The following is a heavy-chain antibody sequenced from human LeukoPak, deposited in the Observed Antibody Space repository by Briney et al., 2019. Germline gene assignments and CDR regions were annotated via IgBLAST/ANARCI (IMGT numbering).Heavy chain of an antibody. CDR1: GFTFSSYS. Sequence: QAGGSLRLSCAASGFTFSSYSMTWVRQAPGKGLEWVSYISSSSSTIYYADSVKGRFTISRDNAKNSLYLQMNSLRAEDTAVYYCARDRDYDSTLPSDYWGQGTLVTVSS. D-gene: IGHD3-22*01. CDR2: ISSSSSTI. CDR3: ARDRDYDSTLPSDY. V-gene: IGHV3-48*04. J-gene: IGHJ4*02.